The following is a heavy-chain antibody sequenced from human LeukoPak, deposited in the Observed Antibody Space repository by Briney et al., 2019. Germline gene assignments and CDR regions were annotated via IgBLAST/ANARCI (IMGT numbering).Heavy chain of an antibody. CDR2: ISPSGGST. V-gene: IGHV1-46*01. CDR1: GYTFTSNY. D-gene: IGHD3-10*01. CDR3: ARERSGFDY. J-gene: IGHJ4*02. Sequence: ASVKVSCKAFGYTFTSNYMHWVRQAPGQGPEWMGVISPSGGSTTYAQKFQGRVTLTRDESTSTAYMELSSLRSEDTAVYYCARERSGFDYWGQGTPVTVSS.